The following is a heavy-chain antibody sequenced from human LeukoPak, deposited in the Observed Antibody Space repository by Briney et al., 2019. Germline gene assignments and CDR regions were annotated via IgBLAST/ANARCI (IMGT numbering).Heavy chain of an antibody. D-gene: IGHD6-19*01. CDR1: GYTFTGYY. Sequence: ASVKVSCKASGYTFTGYYMHWVRQAPGQGLEWMGWINPSSGGTNYAQKFQGRVTMTRDTSISTAYMELSRLRSDDTAVYYCARDLRDSGWYFGGYFYYYMDVWGKGTTVTVSS. J-gene: IGHJ6*03. CDR2: INPSSGGT. CDR3: ARDLRDSGWYFGGYFYYYMDV. V-gene: IGHV1-2*02.